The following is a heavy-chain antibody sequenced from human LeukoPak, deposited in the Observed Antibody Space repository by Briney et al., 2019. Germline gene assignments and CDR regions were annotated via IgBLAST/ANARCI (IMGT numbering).Heavy chain of an antibody. V-gene: IGHV1-2*02. J-gene: IGHJ5*02. Sequence: ASVKVSCKASGYTFTGYFIHWVRQAPGQGLEWMGWINPNSGGTNYAQKFQGRVTLTRHTSISTAYMELSRLRSDDTAVYYCARREVLVPAAIGDWLDPWGQGTLVTVSS. CDR1: GYTFTGYF. D-gene: IGHD2-2*02. CDR3: ARREVLVPAAIGDWLDP. CDR2: INPNSGGT.